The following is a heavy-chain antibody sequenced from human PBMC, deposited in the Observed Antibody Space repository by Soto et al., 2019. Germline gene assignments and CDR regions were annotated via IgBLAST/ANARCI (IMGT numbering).Heavy chain of an antibody. V-gene: IGHV1-18*01. CDR2: ISAYNGNT. CDR3: ARVVGDLGHWFDP. Sequence: QVQLVQSGGEVKKPGASVKVSCKASGYTFTSYGISWVRQAPGQGLEWMGRISAYNGNTNYAQKLQGRVTMTTDTSASTAYMELRSLRSDAPAVYSCARVVGDLGHWFDPWGQGTLVTVSS. J-gene: IGHJ5*02. CDR1: GYTFTSYG. D-gene: IGHD1-26*01.